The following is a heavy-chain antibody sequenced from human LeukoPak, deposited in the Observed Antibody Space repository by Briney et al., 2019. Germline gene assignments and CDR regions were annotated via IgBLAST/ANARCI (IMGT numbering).Heavy chain of an antibody. CDR1: GFTFSSYE. D-gene: IGHD6-13*01. J-gene: IGHJ4*02. CDR2: ISSSGSTI. V-gene: IGHV3-48*03. Sequence: GGSLRLSCAASGFTFSSYEMNWVRQAPGKGLEWVSYISSSGSTIYYADSVKGRFSISRDNAKNSLYLQMNSLRVEDTAVYYWAGVWSPPYTRRWPYYFDYWGQGTLVTVSS. CDR3: AGVWSPPYTRRWPYYFDY.